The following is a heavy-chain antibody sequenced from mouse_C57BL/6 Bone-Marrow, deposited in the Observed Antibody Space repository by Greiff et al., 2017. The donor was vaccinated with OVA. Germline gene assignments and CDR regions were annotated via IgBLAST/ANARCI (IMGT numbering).Heavy chain of an antibody. D-gene: IGHD3-3*01. Sequence: EVQVVESGGDLVKPGGSLKLSCEASGFTFSSYGMSWVRQTPDKRLEWVAPISSGGSYTYYPDSVKGRFTISRDNAKNTLYLQMSSRKAEDTAMYYCARQGTRGQGTLVTVSA. CDR2: ISSGGSYT. CDR3: ARQGT. V-gene: IGHV5-6*01. J-gene: IGHJ3*01. CDR1: GFTFSSYG.